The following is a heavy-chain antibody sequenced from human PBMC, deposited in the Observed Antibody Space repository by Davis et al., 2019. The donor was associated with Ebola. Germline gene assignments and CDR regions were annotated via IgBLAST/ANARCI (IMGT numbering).Heavy chain of an antibody. CDR3: ARVGVSSGWYSYFDY. V-gene: IGHV3-48*02. J-gene: IGHJ4*02. CDR2: ISSSSSTI. Sequence: PGGSLRLSCAASGFTFSSYSMNWVRQAPGKGLEWVSYISSSSSTIYYADSVKGRFTISRDNAKNSLYLQMNSLRDEDTAVYYCARVGVSSGWYSYFDYWGQGTLVTVSS. D-gene: IGHD6-19*01. CDR1: GFTFSSYS.